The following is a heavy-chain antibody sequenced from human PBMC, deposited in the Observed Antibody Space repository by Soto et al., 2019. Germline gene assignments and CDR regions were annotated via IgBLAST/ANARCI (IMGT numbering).Heavy chain of an antibody. D-gene: IGHD3-10*01. CDR3: AKGQGGSPPGGMDV. Sequence: QVVLVESGGGVVQPGRALRLSCAASGFDFTNDGMLWVRQAPGKGLEWVGLISFDGTTIHYGDSVKGRFTISRDNSKNTLFLQMNSLRPEDTGVYYCAKGQGGSPPGGMDVWGQGTTVTVSS. V-gene: IGHV3-30*18. CDR2: ISFDGTTI. CDR1: GFDFTNDG. J-gene: IGHJ6*02.